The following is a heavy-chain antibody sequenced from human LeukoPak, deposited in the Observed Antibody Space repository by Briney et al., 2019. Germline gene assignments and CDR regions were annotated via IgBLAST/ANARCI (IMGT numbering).Heavy chain of an antibody. CDR1: GGTFSSYA. V-gene: IGHV1-69*13. CDR2: TIPIFGTA. J-gene: IGHJ4*02. D-gene: IGHD1-1*01. CDR3: ARDVRTTGTTWAPYY. Sequence: GASVKVSCKASGGTFSSYAISWVRQAPGQGLEWMGGTIPIFGTANYAQKFQGRVTITADESTSTAYMELSSLRSADTAVYYCARDVRTTGTTWAPYYWGQGTLVTVSS.